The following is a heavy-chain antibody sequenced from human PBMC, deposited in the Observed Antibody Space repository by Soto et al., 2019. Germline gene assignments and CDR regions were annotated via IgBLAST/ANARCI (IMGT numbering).Heavy chain of an antibody. D-gene: IGHD6-13*01. CDR2: IYYRGST. CDR1: GVSISSYD. Sequence: SETLSLTCSVSGVSISSYDWSWIRQPPGTGLEWIGYIYYRGSTNYDPSLKSLVTISVDTSKNQFSLKLSSVTAADTAVYYCARDGYSSSWYGNGAFDIWAQGTMVTVSS. V-gene: IGHV4-59*01. J-gene: IGHJ3*02. CDR3: ARDGYSSSWYGNGAFDI.